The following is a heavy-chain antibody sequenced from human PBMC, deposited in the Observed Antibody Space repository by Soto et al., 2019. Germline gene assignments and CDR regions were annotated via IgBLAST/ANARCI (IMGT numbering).Heavy chain of an antibody. Sequence: PGGSLRLSCAASGFTFSSYAMSWVRQAPGKGLEWVSAISGSGGSTYYADSVKGRFTISRDNSKNTLYLQMNSLRAEDTAVYYYAKVINDYSKPDAFDIWGQGTMVTVSS. CDR1: GFTFSSYA. D-gene: IGHD4-4*01. J-gene: IGHJ3*02. V-gene: IGHV3-23*01. CDR3: AKVINDYSKPDAFDI. CDR2: ISGSGGST.